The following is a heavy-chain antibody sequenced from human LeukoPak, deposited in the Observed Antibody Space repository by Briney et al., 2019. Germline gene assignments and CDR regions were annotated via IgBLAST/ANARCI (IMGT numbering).Heavy chain of an antibody. V-gene: IGHV3-11*04. CDR1: GFTFSSYD. Sequence: GGSLRLSCAASGFTFSSYDMSWIRQAPGKGLEWVSYISSSGSTIYYADSVKGRFTISRDNAKNSLYLQMNSLRAEDTAVYYCARWATDYYGSGSYYPYNWFDPWGQGTLVTVSS. CDR2: ISSSGSTI. CDR3: ARWATDYYGSGSYYPYNWFDP. J-gene: IGHJ5*02. D-gene: IGHD3-10*01.